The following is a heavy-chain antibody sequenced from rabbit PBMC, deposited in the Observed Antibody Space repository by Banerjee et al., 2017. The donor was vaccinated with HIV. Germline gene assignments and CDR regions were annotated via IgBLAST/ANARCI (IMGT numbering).Heavy chain of an antibody. J-gene: IGHJ3*01. Sequence: SGFSFSDSYYMCWVRQAPGKGLEWIAYIYPDYGSTDYASWVNGRFTISLDKAHNTVFLQMTSLTAADTATYFCVRDYTYGYGGYPYARLDLWGPGTLVTVS. D-gene: IGHD6-1*01. CDR1: GFSFSDSYY. V-gene: IGHV1S7*01. CDR3: VRDYTYGYGGYPYARLDL. CDR2: IYPDYGST.